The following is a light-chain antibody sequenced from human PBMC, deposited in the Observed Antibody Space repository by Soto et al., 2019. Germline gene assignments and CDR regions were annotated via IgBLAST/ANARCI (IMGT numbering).Light chain of an antibody. CDR3: LQDHSFPYT. CDR2: GAS. V-gene: IGKV1-6*01. J-gene: IGKJ2*01. CDR1: QDIRNE. Sequence: AIQMTQSPASLSASVGDRVAITCRASQDIRNELGWYQQKPGKAPKLLIYGASNLQSGIPSGFSGSGSGTDFTLTISSLHPEDSATYYCLQDHSFPYTLGRGTKLEIK.